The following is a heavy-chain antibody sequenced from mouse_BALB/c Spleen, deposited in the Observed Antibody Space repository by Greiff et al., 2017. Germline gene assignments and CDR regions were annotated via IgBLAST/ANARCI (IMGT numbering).Heavy chain of an antibody. CDR3: ARDYGSSYWFAY. Sequence: EVQVVESGGGLVQPGGSLKLSCAASGFTFSSYTMSWVRQTPEKRLEWVAYISNGGGSTYYPDTVKGRFTISRDNAKNTLYLQMSSLKSEDTAMYYCARDYGSSYWFAYWGQGTLVTVSA. CDR2: ISNGGGST. V-gene: IGHV5-12-2*01. J-gene: IGHJ3*01. D-gene: IGHD1-1*01. CDR1: GFTFSSYT.